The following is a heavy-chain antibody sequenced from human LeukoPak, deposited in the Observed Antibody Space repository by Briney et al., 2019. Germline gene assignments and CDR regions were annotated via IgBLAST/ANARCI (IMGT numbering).Heavy chain of an antibody. CDR1: GGSISSTNYY. CDR2: IYSSGTT. Sequence: PSETLSLTCTVSGGSISSTNYYWGELRQPPGKGLEWIGSIYSSGTTYYNPSLKSRVTISVDTSKNQFSLKLSSVTAADTALYYCARHSTRYGDYRAPFDPWGQGTLVTVSS. CDR3: ARHSTRYGDYRAPFDP. J-gene: IGHJ5*02. V-gene: IGHV4-39*01. D-gene: IGHD4-17*01.